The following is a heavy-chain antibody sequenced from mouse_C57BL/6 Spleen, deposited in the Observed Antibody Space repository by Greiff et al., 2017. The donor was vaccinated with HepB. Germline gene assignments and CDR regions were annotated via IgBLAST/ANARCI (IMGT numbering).Heavy chain of an antibody. D-gene: IGHD2-4*01. Sequence: QVQLQQPGAELVKPGASVKLSCKASGYTFTSYWMHWVKQRPGRGLEWIGRIDPNSGGTKYNEKFKSKATLTVDKPSSTAYMQLSSLTSEDSAIYSCATAGYYDYDELYFDYWGQGTTLTVAS. CDR2: IDPNSGGT. J-gene: IGHJ2*01. V-gene: IGHV1-72*01. CDR3: ATAGYYDYDELYFDY. CDR1: GYTFTSYW.